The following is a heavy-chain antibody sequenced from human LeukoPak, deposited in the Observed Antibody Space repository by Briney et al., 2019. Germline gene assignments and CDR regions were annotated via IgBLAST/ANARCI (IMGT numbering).Heavy chain of an antibody. CDR3: ARTVDTAMVTIDY. V-gene: IGHV3-30-3*01. CDR2: ISYDGSNK. J-gene: IGHJ4*02. CDR1: GFTFSSYA. D-gene: IGHD5-18*01. Sequence: GGSLRLSCAASGFTFSSYAMHWVRQAPGKGLEWVAVISYDGSNKYYADSVKGRFTISRDNSKNTLYLQMNSLRAEDTAVYYYARTVDTAMVTIDYWGQGTLVTVSS.